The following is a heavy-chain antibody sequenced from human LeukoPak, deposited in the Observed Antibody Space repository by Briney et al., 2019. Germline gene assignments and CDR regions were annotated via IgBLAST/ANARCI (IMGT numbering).Heavy chain of an antibody. CDR1: GGTFSSYT. J-gene: IGHJ6*03. V-gene: IGHV1-69*04. CDR3: ARDRGGTVVTPTHYMDV. D-gene: IGHD4-23*01. CDR2: IIPILGIA. Sequence: GASVKVSCKASGGTFSSYTISWVRQAPGQGLEWMGRIIPILGIANYAQKFQGRVTITADKSTSTAYMELSSPRSEDTAVYYCARDRGGTVVTPTHYMDVWGKGTTVTVSS.